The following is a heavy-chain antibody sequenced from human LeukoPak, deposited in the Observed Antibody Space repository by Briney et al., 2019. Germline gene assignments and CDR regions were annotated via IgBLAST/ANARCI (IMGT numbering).Heavy chain of an antibody. D-gene: IGHD4-23*01. Sequence: ASVKVSCKASGYTFTSYAMHWVRQAPGQRLEWMGWINAGNGNTKYSQKFQGRVTITRDTSASTAYMELSSLRSEDTAVYYCARDRLPLGYGGNPNQPYFDYWGQGTLVTVSS. J-gene: IGHJ4*02. CDR3: ARDRLPLGYGGNPNQPYFDY. CDR2: INAGNGNT. CDR1: GYTFTSYA. V-gene: IGHV1-3*01.